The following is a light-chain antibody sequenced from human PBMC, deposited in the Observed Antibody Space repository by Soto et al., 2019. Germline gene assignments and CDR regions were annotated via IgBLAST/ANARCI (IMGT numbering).Light chain of an antibody. CDR3: SSYTGSNSVV. CDR2: EVN. V-gene: IGLV2-8*01. CDR1: SSDVGGYNY. Sequence: QSVLTQPPSASGSPGQSVTISCTGTSSDVGGYNYVSWYQQHPGKAPKLMIYEVNKRPSGVPDRFSGSKSGNTASLTASGLQAEDEADYYCSSYTGSNSVVFGGGTKLTVL. J-gene: IGLJ2*01.